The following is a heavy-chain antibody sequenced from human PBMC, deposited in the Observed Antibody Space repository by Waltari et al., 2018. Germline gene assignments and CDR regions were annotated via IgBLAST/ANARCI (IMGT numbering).Heavy chain of an antibody. Sequence: EVRLEESGGGLVQPGGSLRLSCAASGVAFRAHWLHWVRQAPGKGMVWVSRIDDDGSGTTYADSVMGRFTISRDNAKNTVYLEMNSLRAEDTAVYYCSRSPAGYSRSDYWGQGTLVTVSS. V-gene: IGHV3-74*01. J-gene: IGHJ4*02. CDR1: GVAFRAHW. CDR2: IDDDGSGT. CDR3: SRSPAGYSRSDY. D-gene: IGHD5-18*01.